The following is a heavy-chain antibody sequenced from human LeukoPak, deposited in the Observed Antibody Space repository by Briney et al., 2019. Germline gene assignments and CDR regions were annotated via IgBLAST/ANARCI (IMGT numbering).Heavy chain of an antibody. D-gene: IGHD2-8*01. CDR2: ISASADRT. CDR3: ARDLGYCTNGACHTRFDY. J-gene: IGHJ4*02. Sequence: GGSLRLSCAASGFTFSSYAMSWVRQAPGKGLEWVSAISASADRTFDADSVKGRFVISRDNSKNTLYLQMNSLRVEDSAVYYCARDLGYCTNGACHTRFDYWGQGTLVTVSS. CDR1: GFTFSSYA. V-gene: IGHV3-23*01.